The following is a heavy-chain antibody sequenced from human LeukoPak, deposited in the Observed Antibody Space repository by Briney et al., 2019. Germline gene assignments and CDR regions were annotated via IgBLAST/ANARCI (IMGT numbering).Heavy chain of an antibody. Sequence: GASVKVSCKAPGGTFSSYAISWVRQAPGQGLEWMGGIIPLFGTTNYAQKFQGRVTITADESTSTAYMALSSLRSEDTAMYYCARGYDYGDYFGQGTLVTISS. CDR3: ARGYDYGDY. D-gene: IGHD3-16*01. V-gene: IGHV1-69*13. CDR1: GGTFSSYA. J-gene: IGHJ4*02. CDR2: IIPLFGTT.